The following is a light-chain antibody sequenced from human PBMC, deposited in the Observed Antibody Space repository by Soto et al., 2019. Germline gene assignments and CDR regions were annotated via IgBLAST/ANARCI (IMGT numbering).Light chain of an antibody. Sequence: DIQMTQSPSTLSASVGDRVTITCRASQSINSWLAWYQQKPGKAPKLLIYKASTLESGVPSRFSGSGSGTEFTFTISSLQPDDFATYYCQQYNLYAWTFCQGTKVEIK. J-gene: IGKJ1*01. CDR2: KAS. CDR1: QSINSW. CDR3: QQYNLYAWT. V-gene: IGKV1-5*03.